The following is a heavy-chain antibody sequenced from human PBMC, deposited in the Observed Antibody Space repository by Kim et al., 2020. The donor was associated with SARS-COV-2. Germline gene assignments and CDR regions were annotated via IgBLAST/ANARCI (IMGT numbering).Heavy chain of an antibody. D-gene: IGHD4-17*01. V-gene: IGHV4-39*01. Sequence: SETLSLTCTVSGGSISSSSYYWGWIRQPPGKGLEWIGSIYYSGSTYYNPSLKSRVTISVDTSKNQFSLKLSSVTAADTAVYYCARQVYGDYHGIYYYYGMDVWGQGTTVTVSS. CDR2: IYYSGST. J-gene: IGHJ6*02. CDR1: GGSISSSSYY. CDR3: ARQVYGDYHGIYYYYGMDV.